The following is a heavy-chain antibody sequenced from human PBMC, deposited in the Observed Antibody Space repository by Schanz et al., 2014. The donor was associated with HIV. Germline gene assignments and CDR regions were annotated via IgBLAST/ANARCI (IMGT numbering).Heavy chain of an antibody. J-gene: IGHJ4*02. CDR2: ISTGGERT. Sequence: EEHLLESGGDLIQPGGSLRLSCVASGFPFSNFAMSWVPQDPGRGLEWVSAISTGGERTFYADSVKGRFTISRDNSKNTLYLQMNSLRAEDTAIYHCGTYNYGSGHDYWGQGTLVSVSS. V-gene: IGHV3-23*01. D-gene: IGHD3-10*01. CDR1: GFPFSNFA. CDR3: GTYNYGSGHDY.